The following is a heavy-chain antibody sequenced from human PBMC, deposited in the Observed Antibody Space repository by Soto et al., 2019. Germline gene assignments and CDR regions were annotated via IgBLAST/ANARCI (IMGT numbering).Heavy chain of an antibody. CDR3: AKDLRPGPISVAGTFDY. CDR1: GFTFDDYA. J-gene: IGHJ4*02. V-gene: IGHV3-9*01. D-gene: IGHD6-19*01. Sequence: LSLTCAASGFTFDDYAMPWVRQTPGKGLGGVSGISWNSGSIGYAGSVKGRFTISRDNAKNSLYLQMSSLRAEDTALYYCAKDLRPGPISVAGTFDYWGQGTLVTVSS. CDR2: ISWNSGSI.